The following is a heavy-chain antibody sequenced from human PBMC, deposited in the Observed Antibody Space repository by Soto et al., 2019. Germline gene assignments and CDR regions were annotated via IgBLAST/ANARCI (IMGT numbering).Heavy chain of an antibody. V-gene: IGHV3-48*03. CDR3: ARDQEAGSFFPYYYGMDV. Sequence: GGSLRLSCATSGFTFSSYEMNWVRQAPGKGLEWVSYISSSGSTIYYADSVKGRFTISRDNAKNSLYLQMDSLRAEDTAVYYCARDQEAGSFFPYYYGMDVRGQGTTVTVSS. CDR1: GFTFSSYE. J-gene: IGHJ6*02. D-gene: IGHD6-13*01. CDR2: ISSSGSTI.